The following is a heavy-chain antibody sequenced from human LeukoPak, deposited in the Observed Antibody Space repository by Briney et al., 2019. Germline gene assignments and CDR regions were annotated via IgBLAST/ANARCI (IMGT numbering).Heavy chain of an antibody. J-gene: IGHJ4*02. CDR1: GFTFSSYG. D-gene: IGHD3-22*01. CDR2: IRYDGSNK. Sequence: AGGSLRLSCAASGFTFSSYGMHWVRQAPGKGLEWVAFIRYDGSNKYYADSVKGRFTISRDNSKNTLYLQMNSLRAEDTAVYYCAKDLSRITMIVVAIGIDYWGQGTLVTVSS. V-gene: IGHV3-30*02. CDR3: AKDLSRITMIVVAIGIDY.